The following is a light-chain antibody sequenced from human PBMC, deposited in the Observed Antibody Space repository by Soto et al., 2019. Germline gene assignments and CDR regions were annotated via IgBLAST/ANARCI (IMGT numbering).Light chain of an antibody. V-gene: IGKV1-5*03. Sequence: DIQMTQSPSTLSAPVGDRVTITCRASQSISSWLAWYQQKPGTAPKLLIYKASTFQSGVPSRFSGSGSGTEFTLAISSLQPYDSATNYYHQYHDNREFGQGTKV. CDR2: KAS. CDR3: HQYHDNRE. J-gene: IGKJ1*01. CDR1: QSISSW.